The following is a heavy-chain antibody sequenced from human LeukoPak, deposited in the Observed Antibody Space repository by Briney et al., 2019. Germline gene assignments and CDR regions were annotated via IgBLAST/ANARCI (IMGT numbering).Heavy chain of an antibody. CDR2: IRSKPHGGTT. CDR3: TTGSATGTGPGY. V-gene: IGHV3-49*04. D-gene: IGHD6-13*01. CDR1: GFAFGDYV. Sequence: GGSLRLSCTAPGFAFGDYVMSWVRQAPGKGLEWVGFIRSKPHGGTTEYAASVKGRFIISRDDSKTIAYLQMNSLKSEDTAVYYYTTGSATGTGPGYWGQGTLVTVSS. J-gene: IGHJ4*02.